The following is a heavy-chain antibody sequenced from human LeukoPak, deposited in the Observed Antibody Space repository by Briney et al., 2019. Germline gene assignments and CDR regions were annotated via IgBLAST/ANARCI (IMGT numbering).Heavy chain of an antibody. D-gene: IGHD1-26*01. V-gene: IGHV4-34*01. CDR1: GGSFSGYY. CDR2: INQSGSA. J-gene: IGHJ5*02. Sequence: SETLSLTCTIYGGSFSGYYWSWIRQPPGKGLEWIGEINQSGSANYNPSLRSRVTISVDTSKNHFSLKLSSVTAADTAVYYCAKGTWELRLDPWGQGTLVTVSS. CDR3: AKGTWELRLDP.